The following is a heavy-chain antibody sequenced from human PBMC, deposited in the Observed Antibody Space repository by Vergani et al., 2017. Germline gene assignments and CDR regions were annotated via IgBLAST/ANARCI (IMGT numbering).Heavy chain of an antibody. CDR3: ARQVGATTTPTMIFRFDY. V-gene: IGHV5-51*01. CDR1: GYSFTSYW. Sequence: VQLVQSGAEVKQPGESLKISCKGSGYSFTSYWIGWVRQMPGKGLEWMGIIYPGDSDTRYSPAFQGQFTISADKSISTAYLQWSSLKASDTAMYYCARQVGATTTPTMIFRFDYWGQGTLVTVSS. D-gene: IGHD1-26*01. CDR2: IYPGDSDT. J-gene: IGHJ4*02.